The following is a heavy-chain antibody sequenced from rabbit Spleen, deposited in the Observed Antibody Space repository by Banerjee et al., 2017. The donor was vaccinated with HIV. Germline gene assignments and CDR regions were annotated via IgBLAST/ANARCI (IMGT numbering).Heavy chain of an antibody. CDR3: ARDGISFVSTGWGLTRLDL. CDR1: GFSFSDNYV. V-gene: IGHV1S40*01. J-gene: IGHJ3*01. D-gene: IGHD4-1*01. Sequence: QSLEESGGDLVKPGASLTLTCTASGFSFSDNYVMCWVRQAPGKGLEWIACIYAGSRGSTYYASWAKGRFTITRSTSLNTVTLQMTSLTPADTATYFCARDGISFVSTGWGLTRLDLWGPGTLVTVS. CDR2: IYAGSRGST.